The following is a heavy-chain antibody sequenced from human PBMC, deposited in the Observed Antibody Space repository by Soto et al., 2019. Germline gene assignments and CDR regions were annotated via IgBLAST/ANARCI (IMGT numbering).Heavy chain of an antibody. Sequence: SETLSLTCTVSGGSISSSSYYWGWIRQPPGKGLEWIGSIYYSGSTYYNPSLKSRVTISVDTSKNQFSLKLSSVTAADTAVYYCARQDRYNWNFYLFWGQGTLVTVSS. CDR3: ARQDRYNWNFYLF. V-gene: IGHV4-39*01. D-gene: IGHD1-7*01. CDR1: GGSISSSSYY. CDR2: IYYSGST. J-gene: IGHJ4*02.